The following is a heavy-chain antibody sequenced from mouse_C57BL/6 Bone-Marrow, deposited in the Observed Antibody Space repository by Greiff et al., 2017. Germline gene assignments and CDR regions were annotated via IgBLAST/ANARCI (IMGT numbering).Heavy chain of an antibody. D-gene: IGHD4-1*01. CDR1: GYTFTSYC. J-gene: IGHJ2*01. CDR3: ARSGPLGRSFDY. V-gene: IGHV1-55*01. Sequence: QVQLQQPGAELVKPGASVKMSCKASGYTFTSYCITWVKQRPGQGLEWIGDIYPTSGRTNYNEKFKSKAILTVDTSSNTAYMQLSSLTSEDSAVFNCARSGPLGRSFDYWGQGTTLTVSS. CDR2: IYPTSGRT.